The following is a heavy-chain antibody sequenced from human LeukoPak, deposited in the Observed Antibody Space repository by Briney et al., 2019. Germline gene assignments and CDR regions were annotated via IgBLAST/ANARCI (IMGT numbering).Heavy chain of an antibody. V-gene: IGHV3-30*02. CDR3: AKDVRTYYDSSGYHDY. D-gene: IGHD3-22*01. J-gene: IGHJ4*02. Sequence: GGSLRLSCAASGFTFSDHYMDWVRQAPGKGLEWVAFIRYDGSSKYYSDSVKGRFTISRDNSKNTLYLQMNSLRAEDTAVYYCAKDVRTYYDSSGYHDYWGQGTLVTVSS. CDR1: GFTFSDHY. CDR2: IRYDGSSK.